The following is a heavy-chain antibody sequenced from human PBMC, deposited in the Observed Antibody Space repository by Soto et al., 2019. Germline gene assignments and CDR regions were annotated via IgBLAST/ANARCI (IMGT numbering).Heavy chain of an antibody. V-gene: IGHV3-11*01. CDR3: VREGPRKGTYVFDY. CDR2: IGTSGSAT. CDR1: RFTFSDYS. D-gene: IGHD3-10*01. J-gene: IGHJ4*02. Sequence: QVRLVESGGGLVKPGGSLRLSCAASRFTFSDYSMSWVRQAPGRGPEWVSYIGTSGSATFYADSVKGRFTVPRDDTMSSLYLQMNSLRVEDAAIYYCVREGPRKGTYVFDYWGQGTLVTVSS.